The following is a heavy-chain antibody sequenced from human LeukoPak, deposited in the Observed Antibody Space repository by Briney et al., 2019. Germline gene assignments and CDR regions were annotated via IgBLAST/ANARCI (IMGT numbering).Heavy chain of an antibody. CDR1: GFTFDDYA. CDR2: ISWVGGST. V-gene: IGHV3-43D*04. D-gene: IGHD3-3*01. J-gene: IGHJ4*02. CDR3: AKDHSIREWLGYFDY. Sequence: GGSLRLSCAASGFTFDDYAMHWVRQAPGKGLGWVSLISWVGGSTYYADSVKGRFTISRDNSKNSLYLQMNSLRAEDTALYYCAKDHSIREWLGYFDYWGQGTLVTVSS.